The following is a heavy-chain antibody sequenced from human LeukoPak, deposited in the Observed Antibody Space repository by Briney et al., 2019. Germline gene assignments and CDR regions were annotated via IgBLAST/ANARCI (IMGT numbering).Heavy chain of an antibody. CDR2: INPDSGGT. J-gene: IGHJ4*02. V-gene: IGHV1-2*02. D-gene: IGHD2-8*01. Sequence: ASVKVSCKTSGYTFSDYYIHWVRQAPGQGLECMGWINPDSGGTNYAQNLQDRVTMTRDTSIRTAYMEVSRLRSDETAVYYCARHYGNGGTYYDYWGQGTLVTVSS. CDR1: GYTFSDYY. CDR3: ARHYGNGGTYYDY.